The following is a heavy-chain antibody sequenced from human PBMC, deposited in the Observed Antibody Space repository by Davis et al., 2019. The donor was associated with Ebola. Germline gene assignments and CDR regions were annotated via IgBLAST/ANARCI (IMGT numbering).Heavy chain of an antibody. CDR1: GFTFSSYW. CDR3: ARGGSGSYFYYFDY. J-gene: IGHJ4*02. D-gene: IGHD1-26*01. Sequence: GGSLRLSCAASGFTFSSYWMSWVRQAPGKGLEWVAVIWYDGSNKYYADSVKGRFTISRDNSKNTLYLQMNSLRAEDTAVYYCARGGSGSYFYYFDYWGQGTLVTVSS. V-gene: IGHV3-33*08. CDR2: IWYDGSNK.